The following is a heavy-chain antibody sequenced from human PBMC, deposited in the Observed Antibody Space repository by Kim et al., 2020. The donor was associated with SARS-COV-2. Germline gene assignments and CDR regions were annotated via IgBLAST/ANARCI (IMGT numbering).Heavy chain of an antibody. CDR2: INTDTGNP. CDR1: RDRFTSYA. Sequence: ASVKVSCKASRDRFTSYALNWVRQAPGQGLEWMGWINTDTGNPTYVQGLTGRFVFSLDTSFRTAYLHISGLKAEDSAVYYCADTSVGPRLMDVWGQGTTVIVPS. CDR3: ADTSVGPRLMDV. V-gene: IGHV7-4-1*02. D-gene: IGHD5-18*01. J-gene: IGHJ6*02.